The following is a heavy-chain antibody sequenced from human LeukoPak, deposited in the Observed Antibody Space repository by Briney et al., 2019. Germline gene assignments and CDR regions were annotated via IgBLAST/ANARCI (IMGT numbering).Heavy chain of an antibody. CDR3: ATFIRRDGYNYFDY. J-gene: IGHJ4*02. D-gene: IGHD5-24*01. CDR1: GYTLTELS. Sequence: ASVKVPCKVSGYTLTELSMHWVRQAPGKGLEWMGGFDPEDGETIYAQKFQGRVTMTEDTSTDTAYMELSSLRSEDTAVYYCATFIRRDGYNYFDYWGQGTLVTVSS. CDR2: FDPEDGET. V-gene: IGHV1-24*01.